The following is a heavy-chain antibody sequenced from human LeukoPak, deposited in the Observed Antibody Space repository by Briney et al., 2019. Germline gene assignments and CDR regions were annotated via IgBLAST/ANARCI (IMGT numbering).Heavy chain of an antibody. CDR2: IIPIFGTA. V-gene: IGHV1-69*06. J-gene: IGHJ4*02. CDR1: GGTFSSYA. D-gene: IGHD2-15*01. Sequence: GASVKVSCKASGGTFSSYAISWVRQAPGQGLEWMGGIIPIFGTANYAQKFQGRVTITADKSTSTAYMELSGLRSEDTAVYYCARHSSKVAPIDYWGQGTLVTVSS. CDR3: ARHSSKVAPIDY.